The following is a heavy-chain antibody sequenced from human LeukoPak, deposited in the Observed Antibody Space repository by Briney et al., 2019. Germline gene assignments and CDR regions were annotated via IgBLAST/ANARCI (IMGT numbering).Heavy chain of an antibody. V-gene: IGHV3-23*01. D-gene: IGHD4-17*01. CDR3: AKDDTVTLFDY. CDR2: ISGRGCST. Sequence: GGSLRLSCASSVCTFSSYARSGVRQAPWKGLDGVSAISGRGCSTYYADSVKGRFTISRDNSKNTLYLQMNSMRAEDTAVYYCAKDDTVTLFDYWGQGTLVTVSS. J-gene: IGHJ4*02. CDR1: VCTFSSYA.